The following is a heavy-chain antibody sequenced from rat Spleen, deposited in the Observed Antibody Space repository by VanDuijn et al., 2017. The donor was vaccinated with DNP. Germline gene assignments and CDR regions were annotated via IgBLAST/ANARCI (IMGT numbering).Heavy chain of an antibody. J-gene: IGHJ2*01. Sequence: EVQLVESGGGLVQPGRSLKFSCAASGFTFSVFDMAWVRQAPTKGLELVAYISYAGGSTYHGDSVKGRFTISRDNAESTLYLQMNSLRSEDMATYFCARHGRRLFDYWGQGVMVTVSS. D-gene: IGHD1-11*01. V-gene: IGHV5-22*01. CDR3: ARHGRRLFDY. CDR2: ISYAGGST. CDR1: GFTFSVFD.